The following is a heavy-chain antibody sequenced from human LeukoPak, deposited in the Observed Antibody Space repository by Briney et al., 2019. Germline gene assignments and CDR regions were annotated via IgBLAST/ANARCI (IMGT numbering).Heavy chain of an antibody. CDR1: GFPVRSDD. J-gene: IGHJ6*02. D-gene: IGHD6-13*01. V-gene: IGHV3-53*01. CDR3: ARAAAGRAYYHYGMDV. CDR2: LDSDGSP. Sequence: PGGSLRLSCAAFGFPVRSDDMNWVRQAPGKGLEWVSILDSDGSPSYADSVKGRFTISRDNSKNTLDLQMNSLRAEDTAVYYCARAAAGRAYYHYGMDVWGQGTTVTVSS.